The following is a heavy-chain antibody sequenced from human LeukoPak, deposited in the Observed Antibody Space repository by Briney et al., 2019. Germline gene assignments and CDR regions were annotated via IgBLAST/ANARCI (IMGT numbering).Heavy chain of an antibody. CDR1: GGSISSRSYY. CDR3: ARHVRDYDILTGYYMGYCDY. J-gene: IGHJ4*02. CDR2: IYYSGST. V-gene: IGHV4-39*01. Sequence: SETLSLTCTVSGGSISSRSYYWGWIRRPPGKGLEWIGTIYYSGSTYYNPSLKSRVTISVDTSKKQFSLKLSSVTAADTAVYYCARHVRDYDILTGYYMGYCDYWGQGTLVTVSS. D-gene: IGHD3-9*01.